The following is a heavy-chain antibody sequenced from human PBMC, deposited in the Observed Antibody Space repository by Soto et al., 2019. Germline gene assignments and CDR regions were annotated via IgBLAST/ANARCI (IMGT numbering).Heavy chain of an antibody. Sequence: QVQLVESGGGVVQPGRSLRLSCAASGCTFSSYGMHWVRQAPCKGLEWVAVISYDGSNKYYADSVKGRFTISRDNSKNTLYLQMNSLRAEDTAVYYCAKEEVQTLDYWGQGTLVTVSS. CDR3: AKEEVQTLDY. J-gene: IGHJ4*02. CDR1: GCTFSSYG. V-gene: IGHV3-30*18. CDR2: ISYDGSNK.